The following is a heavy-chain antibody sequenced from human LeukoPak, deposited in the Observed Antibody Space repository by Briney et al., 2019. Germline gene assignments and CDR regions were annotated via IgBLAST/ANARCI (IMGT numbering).Heavy chain of an antibody. D-gene: IGHD2-2*01. Sequence: GGSLRLSCAASGFTFSHYAMHWVRQAPGKRLEWVAVIWYDGSNEQYADSVKGRFTISRDNANNSLYLQMNSLRAEDTAVYYCASRYCSIRQCYLASYKCMDVWGKGTTVTVSS. CDR3: ASRYCSIRQCYLASYKCMDV. V-gene: IGHV3-33*03. CDR2: IWYDGSNE. J-gene: IGHJ6*03. CDR1: GFTFSHYA.